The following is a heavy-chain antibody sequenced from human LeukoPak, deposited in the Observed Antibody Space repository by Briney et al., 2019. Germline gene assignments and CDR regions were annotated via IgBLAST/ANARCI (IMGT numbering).Heavy chain of an antibody. J-gene: IGHJ6*03. Sequence: GESLKISCKGSGYSFTSYWIGWVRQMPGKGLEWMGIIYPGDSDTRYSPSFQGQVTISADKSISTAYLQWSSLKASDTAMYYCASQLGYCSSTSCYPLYMDVWGKGTTVTVSS. CDR2: IYPGDSDT. V-gene: IGHV5-51*01. CDR3: ASQLGYCSSTSCYPLYMDV. D-gene: IGHD2-2*01. CDR1: GYSFTSYW.